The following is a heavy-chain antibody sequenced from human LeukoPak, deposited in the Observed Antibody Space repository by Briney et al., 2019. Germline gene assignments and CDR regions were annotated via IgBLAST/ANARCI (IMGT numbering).Heavy chain of an antibody. CDR2: IYYSGST. Sequence: TSETLSLTCTVSGGSISSYYWSWIRQPPGKGLEWIGYIYYSGSTNYNPSLKSRVTISVDTSENQFSLRLSSVTAADTAVYYCARHIPINYYFWSGYYSGDAFDIWGQGTMVTVSS. CDR3: ARHIPINYYFWSGYYSGDAFDI. CDR1: GGSISSYY. V-gene: IGHV4-59*08. J-gene: IGHJ3*02. D-gene: IGHD3-3*01.